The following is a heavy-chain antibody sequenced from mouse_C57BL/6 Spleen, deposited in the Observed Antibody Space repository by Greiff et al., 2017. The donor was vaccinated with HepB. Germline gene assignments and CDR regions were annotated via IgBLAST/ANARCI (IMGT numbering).Heavy chain of an antibody. V-gene: IGHV1-18*01. CDR3: ARGHYYGSSGWYFDV. Sequence: EVKLQESGPELVKPGASVKIPCKASGYTFTDYNMDWVKQSHGKSLEWIGDINPNNGGTIYNQKFKGKATLTVDKSSSTAYMELRSLTSEDTAVYYCARGHYYGSSGWYFDVWGTGTTVTVSS. J-gene: IGHJ1*03. CDR2: INPNNGGT. D-gene: IGHD1-1*01. CDR1: GYTFTDYN.